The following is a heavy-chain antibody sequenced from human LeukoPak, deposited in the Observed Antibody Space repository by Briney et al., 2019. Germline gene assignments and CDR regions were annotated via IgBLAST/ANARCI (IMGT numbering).Heavy chain of an antibody. Sequence: PSETLSLTCTVSGASISSYYWSWVRQPAGKGLEWIGRIYSSGSTSYNPSLKSRVTMSVDTSKNQSSLTLSSVTAADTAVYYCARDSGTPFDPWGQGTLVTVSS. D-gene: IGHD1-1*01. V-gene: IGHV4-4*07. CDR1: GASISSYY. J-gene: IGHJ5*02. CDR2: IYSSGST. CDR3: ARDSGTPFDP.